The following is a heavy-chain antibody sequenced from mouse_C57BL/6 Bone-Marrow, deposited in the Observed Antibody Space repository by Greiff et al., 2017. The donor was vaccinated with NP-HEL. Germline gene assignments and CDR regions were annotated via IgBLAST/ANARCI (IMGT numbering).Heavy chain of an antibody. V-gene: IGHV1-15*01. D-gene: IGHD2-2*01. CDR3: TRAGYNDYDY. CDR2: IDPETGGT. Sequence: QVQLKQSGAELVRPGASVTLSCKASGYTFTDYEMHWVKQTPVHGLEWIGAIDPETGGTAYNQKFKGKAILTADKSSSTAYMELRSLTSEDTAVYYCTRAGYNDYDYWGHGATLTVSS. CDR1: GYTFTDYE. J-gene: IGHJ2*01.